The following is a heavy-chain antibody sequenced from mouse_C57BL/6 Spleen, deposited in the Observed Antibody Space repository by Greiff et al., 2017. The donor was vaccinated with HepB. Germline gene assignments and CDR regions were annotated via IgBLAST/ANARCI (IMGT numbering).Heavy chain of an antibody. V-gene: IGHV1-55*01. J-gene: IGHJ2*01. CDR2: IYPGSGST. CDR1: GYTFTSYW. CDR3: ARLEVYYDYDEDYFDY. D-gene: IGHD2-4*01. Sequence: QVQLQQPGAELVKPGASVKMSCKASGYTFTSYWITWVKQRPGQGLEWIGDIYPGSGSTNYNEKFKSKATLTVDTSSSTAYMQLSSLTSEDSAVYYCARLEVYYDYDEDYFDYWGQGTTLTVSS.